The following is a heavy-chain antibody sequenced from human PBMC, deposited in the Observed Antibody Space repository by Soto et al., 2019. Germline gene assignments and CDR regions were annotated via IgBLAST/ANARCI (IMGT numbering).Heavy chain of an antibody. Sequence: QVQLVQSGAEVREPGASVKVSCKASGYSFTSLDINWVRQTAGQGLEWMGWMQPSTGRTGYAQKFQGRVTMTRDTSRNTAYMELTTRTSDDPAFYYWARGVSAGVDYWGQGTLVTVSS. CDR2: MQPSTGRT. D-gene: IGHD1-26*01. CDR3: ARGVSAGVDY. CDR1: GYSFTSLD. J-gene: IGHJ4*02. V-gene: IGHV1-8*01.